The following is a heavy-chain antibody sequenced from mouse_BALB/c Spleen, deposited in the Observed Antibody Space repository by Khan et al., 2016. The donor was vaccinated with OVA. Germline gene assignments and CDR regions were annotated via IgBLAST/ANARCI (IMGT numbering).Heavy chain of an antibody. CDR2: IWSDGST. V-gene: IGHV2-6-1*01. CDR3: ARQPDYHYYVLDY. CDR1: GFSLTNYG. D-gene: IGHD1-1*02. Sequence: QVQLKESGPGLVAPSQSLSITCTISGFSLTNYGIHWVRQPPGKGLEWLVVIWSDGSTTYNSALKSRLSISKDNYKSQFFLKMNSRQTDDTAMYYCARQPDYHYYVLDYWGQGTSVTVSS. J-gene: IGHJ4*01.